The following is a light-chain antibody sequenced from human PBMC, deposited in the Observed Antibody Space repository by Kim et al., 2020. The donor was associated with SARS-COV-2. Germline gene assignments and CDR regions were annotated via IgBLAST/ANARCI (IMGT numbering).Light chain of an antibody. J-gene: IGLJ1*01. Sequence: GQSITISCTGTSNDIGFYNYVSWYQQLPGKAPQLIIYDFAKRPSGVSNRFSGSKSDNTASLTISGLQPEDEADYYCNSYTTTSTFVFGTGTKVTVL. CDR1: SNDIGFYNY. V-gene: IGLV2-14*03. CDR3: NSYTTTSTFV. CDR2: DFA.